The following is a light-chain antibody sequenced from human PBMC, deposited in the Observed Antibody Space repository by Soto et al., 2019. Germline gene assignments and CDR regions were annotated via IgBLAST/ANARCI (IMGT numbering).Light chain of an antibody. Sequence: QSALTQPASVSGSPGQSITVSCAGTRSDVGGYNLVSWYQQHPGKAPKLIIYEGTERPSGISPRFSGSKSGNTASLTISGLQAEDEADYYCSSYTSSSIYVFGPGTKVTVL. J-gene: IGLJ1*01. CDR1: RSDVGGYNL. CDR3: SSYTSSSIYV. CDR2: EGT. V-gene: IGLV2-23*01.